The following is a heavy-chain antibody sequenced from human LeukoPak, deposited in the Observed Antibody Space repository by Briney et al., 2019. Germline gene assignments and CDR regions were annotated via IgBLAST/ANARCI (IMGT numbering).Heavy chain of an antibody. D-gene: IGHD3-3*01. Sequence: PGRSLRLSCAVSGFTFSSYAMHWVRQAPGKGLEWVAVISYDGSNKYYADSVKGRFTISRDNSKNTLYLQMNSLRAEDTAVYYRARSLGFWSGYYYYYYGMDVWGQGTTVTVSS. CDR3: ARSLGFWSGYYYYYYGMDV. CDR1: GFTFSSYA. V-gene: IGHV3-30-3*01. CDR2: ISYDGSNK. J-gene: IGHJ6*02.